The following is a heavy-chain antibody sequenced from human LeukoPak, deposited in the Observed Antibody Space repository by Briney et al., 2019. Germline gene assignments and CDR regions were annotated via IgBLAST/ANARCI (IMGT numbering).Heavy chain of an antibody. V-gene: IGHV4-61*01. D-gene: IGHD6-19*01. CDR1: GGSVSSGSYY. CDR3: ARENIEIAVAGTGAFDI. CDR2: IYYSGST. J-gene: IGHJ3*02. Sequence: SETLSLTRTVSGGSVSSGSYYWGWIRQPPGKGLEWFGYIYYSGSTNYNPSLKSRVTISVDTSKNQFSLKLSSVTAADTAVYYCARENIEIAVAGTGAFDIWGQGTMVTVSS.